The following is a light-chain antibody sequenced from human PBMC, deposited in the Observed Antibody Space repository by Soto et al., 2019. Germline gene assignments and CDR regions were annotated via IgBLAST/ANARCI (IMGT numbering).Light chain of an antibody. CDR3: QQRSNLPPT. Sequence: EIVLTQSPGTLSLSPGERATLSCRASQSVSSNLAWYQQKPGQAPRLLIYDASNRATGIPDRFSGGGSGTDFTLTISSLEPEDFAVYYCQQRSNLPPTFGQGTRREIK. J-gene: IGKJ5*01. CDR1: QSVSSN. CDR2: DAS. V-gene: IGKV3-11*01.